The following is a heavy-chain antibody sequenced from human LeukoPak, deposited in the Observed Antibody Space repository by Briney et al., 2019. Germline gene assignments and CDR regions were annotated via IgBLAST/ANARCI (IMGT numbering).Heavy chain of an antibody. CDR3: AKARWGVVTMYYFDY. CDR1: GFTFSSYE. Sequence: PGGSLRLSCAASGFTFSSYEMNWVRQAPGKGLEWVSYISSSGSTIYYADSVKGRFTISRDNSKNTLYLQMNSLRAEDTAVYYCAKARWGVVTMYYFDYWGQGTLVTVSS. J-gene: IGHJ4*02. V-gene: IGHV3-48*03. CDR2: ISSSGSTI. D-gene: IGHD4-23*01.